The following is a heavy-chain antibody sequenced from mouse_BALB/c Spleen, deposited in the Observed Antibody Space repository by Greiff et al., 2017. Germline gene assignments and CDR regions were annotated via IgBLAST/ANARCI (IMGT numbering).Heavy chain of an antibody. Sequence: EVHLVESGGGLVKPGGSLKLSCAASGFAFSSYDMSWVRQTPEKRLEWVAYISSGGGSTYYPDTVKGRFTISRDNAKNTLYLQMSNLKSEDTAMYYCARNYYGSSSYYFDYWGQGTTLTVSS. CDR3: ARNYYGSSSYYFDY. J-gene: IGHJ2*01. CDR1: GFAFSSYD. D-gene: IGHD1-1*01. V-gene: IGHV5-12-1*01. CDR2: ISSGGGST.